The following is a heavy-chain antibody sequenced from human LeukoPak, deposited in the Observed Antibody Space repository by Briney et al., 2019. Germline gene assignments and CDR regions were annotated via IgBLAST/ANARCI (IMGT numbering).Heavy chain of an antibody. J-gene: IGHJ3*02. CDR1: GFTFSNAW. CDR2: IKTKTDGGTT. CDR3: TTARVLSAFDI. D-gene: IGHD2/OR15-2a*01. Sequence: GGSLRLSCAASGFTFSNAWMTWVRQAPGKGLEWVGRIKTKTDGGTTDYAAPVKGRFTISRDDSKNTLYLQMNSLKTEDTAVYYCTTARVLSAFDIWGQGTMVTVSS. V-gene: IGHV3-15*01.